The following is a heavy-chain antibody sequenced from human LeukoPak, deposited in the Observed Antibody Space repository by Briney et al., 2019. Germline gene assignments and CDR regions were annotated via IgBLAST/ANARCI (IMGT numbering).Heavy chain of an antibody. J-gene: IGHJ4*02. Sequence: ASVKVSCKASGYTFTSYAMHWVRQAPGQRLEWMGWINAGNGYTKSSQKFQGRVTMTRDTSASTAYMELSSLRFEDTAVYYCARGQLFDWMEATSGYFDYWGQGTLITVSS. CDR3: ARGQLFDWMEATSGYFDY. CDR2: INAGNGYT. V-gene: IGHV1-3*01. CDR1: GYTFTSYA. D-gene: IGHD1-26*01.